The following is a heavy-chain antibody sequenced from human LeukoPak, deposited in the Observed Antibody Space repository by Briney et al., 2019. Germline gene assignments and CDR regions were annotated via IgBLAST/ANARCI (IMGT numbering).Heavy chain of an antibody. J-gene: IGHJ1*01. CDR1: GITFSGAW. CDR3: ARVSGPGMNEYYHL. D-gene: IGHD3-10*01. V-gene: IGHV3-74*01. Sequence: GGSLRLSCSASGITFSGAWMHWVRQAPAKGLVWVSRNNDDGSFRRYANSVKGRVTISRDNAKNTVFLQMDSLRAEDTAVYYCARVSGPGMNEYYHLWGQGTLVTVSS. CDR2: NNDDGSFR.